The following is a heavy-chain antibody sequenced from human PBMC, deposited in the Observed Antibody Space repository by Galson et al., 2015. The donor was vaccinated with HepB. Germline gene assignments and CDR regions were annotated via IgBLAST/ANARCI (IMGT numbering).Heavy chain of an antibody. CDR2: ISGSGGST. V-gene: IGHV3-23*01. CDR1: GFTLSSYA. D-gene: IGHD6-13*01. Sequence: SLRLSCAASGFTLSSYAMSWVRQAPGKGLEWVSAISGSGGSTYYADSVKGRFTISRDNSKNTLYLQMNSLRAEDTAVYYCAKDVTSTGYSSSWTDYWGQGTLVTVSS. CDR3: AKDVTSTGYSSSWTDY. J-gene: IGHJ4*02.